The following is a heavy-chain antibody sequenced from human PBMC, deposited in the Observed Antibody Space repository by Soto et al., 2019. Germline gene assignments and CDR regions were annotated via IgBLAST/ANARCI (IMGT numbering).Heavy chain of an antibody. D-gene: IGHD3-16*02. V-gene: IGHV3-15*01. CDR2: IKSKTDGGTT. Sequence: GGSLRLSCAASGFTFSNAWMSWVRQAPGKGLEWVGRIKSKTDGGTTDYAAPVKGRFTISRDDSKNTLYLQMNSLKTEDTAVYYCTTGPTFGGVIVIGPDYYYYGMDVWGQGTTVTVSS. CDR1: GFTFSNAW. CDR3: TTGPTFGGVIVIGPDYYYYGMDV. J-gene: IGHJ6*02.